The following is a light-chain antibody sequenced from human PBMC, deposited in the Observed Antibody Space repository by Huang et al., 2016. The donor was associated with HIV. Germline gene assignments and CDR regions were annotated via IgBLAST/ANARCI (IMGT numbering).Light chain of an antibody. CDR1: QSVAKH. J-gene: IGKJ1*01. CDR2: GAS. CDR3: HHYSNWPPTWT. Sequence: EIVMTQSPATLSVSPGERATLSCRASQSVAKHFAWYQQKPGQAPRLLIYGASTRATGIAARFSGSGSGTEFTLTIRSLQSEDVAVYYCHHYSNWPPTWTFGQGTKVEIK. V-gene: IGKV3-15*01.